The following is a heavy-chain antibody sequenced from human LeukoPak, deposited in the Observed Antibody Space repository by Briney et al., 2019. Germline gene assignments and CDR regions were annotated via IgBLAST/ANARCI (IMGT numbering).Heavy chain of an antibody. CDR3: AGGHRHFYSYYFMDV. Sequence: SETLSLTCVVSGGSISSLNWWSWVRRPPGKGLEWIGEIYHSGNINSNPSLTSRVTISLDESKNQFSLKVTSVTAADTAVYYCAGGHRHFYSYYFMDVWGKGTTVTVSS. D-gene: IGHD3-16*01. V-gene: IGHV4-4*02. J-gene: IGHJ6*03. CDR2: IYHSGNI. CDR1: GGSISSLNW.